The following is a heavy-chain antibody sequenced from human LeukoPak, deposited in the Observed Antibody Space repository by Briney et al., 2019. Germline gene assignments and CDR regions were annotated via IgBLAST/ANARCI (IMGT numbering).Heavy chain of an antibody. V-gene: IGHV3-23*01. CDR2: ISGSGGST. D-gene: IGHD3-9*01. Sequence: PGGSLRLSCAASGFTFSSYGMSWVRQAPGKGLEWVSAISGSGGSTYYADSVKGRFTISRDNSKNTLYLQMNSLRAEDTAVYYCAKAFWTHFDWLSAIDYWGQGTLVTVSS. J-gene: IGHJ4*02. CDR3: AKAFWTHFDWLSAIDY. CDR1: GFTFSSYG.